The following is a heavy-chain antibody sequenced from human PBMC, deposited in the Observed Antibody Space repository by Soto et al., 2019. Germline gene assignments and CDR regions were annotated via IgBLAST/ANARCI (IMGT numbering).Heavy chain of an antibody. D-gene: IGHD3-22*01. CDR2: VDYSGSP. CDR3: ARTTYYYDSTGSYYYYFMDV. CDR1: GGSVRSSSYY. V-gene: IGHV4-61*01. Sequence: QVQLQESGPGLVKPSETLSLTCAVSGGSVRSSSYYWTWVRQPPGKGLEWIGYVDYSGSPNYNPSLTSRVTISVDTSKSQFPLKLSSVTAADTAVYYCARTTYYYDSTGSYYYYFMDVWGQGTTVTVSS. J-gene: IGHJ6*02.